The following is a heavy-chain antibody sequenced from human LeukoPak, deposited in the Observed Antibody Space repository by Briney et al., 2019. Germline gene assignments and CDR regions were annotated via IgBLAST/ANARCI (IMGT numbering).Heavy chain of an antibody. CDR2: INPRGGST. V-gene: IGHV1-46*01. CDR3: ARVKSYYYDTSDKDAFDI. J-gene: IGHJ3*02. D-gene: IGHD3-22*01. Sequence: ASVKVSCKASGYTFISYDINWVRQATGQGLEWMGIINPRGGSTSYTQKFQGRVTMTRDTSTSTVYMELSSLRSEDTAVYYCARVKSYYYDTSDKDAFDIWGQGTMVTVSS. CDR1: GYTFISYD.